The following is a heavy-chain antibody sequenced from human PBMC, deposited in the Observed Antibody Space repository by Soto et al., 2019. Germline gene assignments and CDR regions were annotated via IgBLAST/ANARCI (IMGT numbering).Heavy chain of an antibody. V-gene: IGHV4-31*03. J-gene: IGHJ4*02. CDR3: ARVILTGYYKGIYYFDY. Sequence: PSETLSLTCTVSGGSISSGGYYWSWIRQHPGKGLEWIGYIYYSGSTYYNPSLKSRVTISVDTSKNQFSLKLSSVTAADTAVYYCARVILTGYYKGIYYFDYWGQGTLVTVSS. D-gene: IGHD3-9*01. CDR2: IYYSGST. CDR1: GGSISSGGYY.